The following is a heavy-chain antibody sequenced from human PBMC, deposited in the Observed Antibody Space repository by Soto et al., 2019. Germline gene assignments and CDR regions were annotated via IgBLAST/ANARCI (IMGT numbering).Heavy chain of an antibody. CDR3: ARHPSYDFWSEFDY. J-gene: IGHJ4*02. Sequence: GGSLRLSCAVSGFSSSSYAMAWVRQAPGKGLEWDSAISGSGGNTYYADSAKGRFTISRDNSKNTLYLQMNSLRAEDTAVYYCARHPSYDFWSEFDYWCQGILVSVSS. D-gene: IGHD3-3*01. V-gene: IGHV3-23*01. CDR1: GFSSSSYA. CDR2: ISGSGGNT.